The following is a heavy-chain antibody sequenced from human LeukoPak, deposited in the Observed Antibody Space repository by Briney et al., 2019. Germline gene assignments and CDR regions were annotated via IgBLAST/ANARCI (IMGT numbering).Heavy chain of an antibody. CDR3: ARDRSSWYYFDY. V-gene: IGHV3-48*03. CDR2: ISSSGSTI. Sequence: GGSLRLSCAASGFTFSSYEMNWVRQAPGKGLEWVSYISSSGSTIYYADSVKGRFTISRDNAKNSLYLQMNSLRAEDTALYYCARDRSSWYYFDYWGQGTLVTVSS. CDR1: GFTFSSYE. D-gene: IGHD6-13*01. J-gene: IGHJ4*02.